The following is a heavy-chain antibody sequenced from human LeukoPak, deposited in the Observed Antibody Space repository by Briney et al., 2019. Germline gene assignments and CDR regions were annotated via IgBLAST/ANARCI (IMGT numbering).Heavy chain of an antibody. Sequence: GGSLRLSRAASGFTFSNAWMNWVRQAPGKGLEWVGRIQRKTDGGTTEYAAPVKGRFTISRDDSKNTVYLQMNTLTTEDTAVYYCTTATVPPSWGQGTLVTVSS. CDR2: IQRKTDGGTT. V-gene: IGHV3-15*01. CDR3: TTATVPPS. CDR1: GFTFSNAW. J-gene: IGHJ4*02. D-gene: IGHD4-17*01.